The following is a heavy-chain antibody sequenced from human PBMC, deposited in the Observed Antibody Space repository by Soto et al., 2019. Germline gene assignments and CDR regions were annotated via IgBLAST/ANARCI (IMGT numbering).Heavy chain of an antibody. J-gene: IGHJ4*02. Sequence: GLSLRLSCAASGFTFSNYAMSLVRQAPGKGLEWVSAISGSGGSTYYADSVKGRFTISRDNSKNTLYLQMNSLRAEDTAVYYCAKTARGSYRYLPDYWGQGTLVTVSS. CDR2: ISGSGGST. CDR3: AKTARGSYRYLPDY. V-gene: IGHV3-23*01. CDR1: GFTFSNYA. D-gene: IGHD3-16*02.